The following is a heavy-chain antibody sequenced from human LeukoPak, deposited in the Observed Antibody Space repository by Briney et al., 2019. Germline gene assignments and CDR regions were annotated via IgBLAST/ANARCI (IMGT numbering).Heavy chain of an antibody. J-gene: IGHJ4*02. CDR1: GASISGYF. Sequence: IPSETLSLTCTVSGASISGYFWSWIRQPPGKGLEWIGYIHYSGSTNYNPSLKSRVSMSVDTSKNQFSLKLNSVTAADTAVYYCARGNSYYDSSGAFDYWGQGTLVTVSS. D-gene: IGHD3-22*01. V-gene: IGHV4-59*01. CDR3: ARGNSYYDSSGAFDY. CDR2: IHYSGST.